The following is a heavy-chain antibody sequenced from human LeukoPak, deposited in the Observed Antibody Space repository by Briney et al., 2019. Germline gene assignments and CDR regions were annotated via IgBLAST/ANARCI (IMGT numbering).Heavy chain of an antibody. J-gene: IGHJ5*02. CDR2: MYYSGST. CDR1: GGSISSGDYY. CDR3: ARPYYYDSRIDP. Sequence: PSETLSLTCTVSGGSISSGDYYWSWIRQPPGKGLEWIAYMYYSGSTYYNPSPKSRVTMSADTSKNQLSLKLSSVTAADTAVYYCARPYYYDSRIDPRGQGILVTVSS. V-gene: IGHV4-30-4*01. D-gene: IGHD3-22*01.